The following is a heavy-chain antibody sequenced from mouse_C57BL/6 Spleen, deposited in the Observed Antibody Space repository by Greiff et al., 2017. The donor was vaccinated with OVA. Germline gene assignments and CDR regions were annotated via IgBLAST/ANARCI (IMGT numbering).Heavy chain of an antibody. CDR2: IDPANGNT. D-gene: IGHD1-1*01. J-gene: IGHJ2*01. Sequence: EVKLQQSVAELVRPGASVKLSCTASGFNIKNTYMHWVKQRPEQGLEWIGRIDPANGNTKYAPKFQGKATITADTSSNTAYLQLSSLTSEDTAIDYCASSGCYGPSGYFDYWGQGTTLTVSS. V-gene: IGHV14-3*01. CDR3: ASSGCYGPSGYFDY. CDR1: GFNIKNTY.